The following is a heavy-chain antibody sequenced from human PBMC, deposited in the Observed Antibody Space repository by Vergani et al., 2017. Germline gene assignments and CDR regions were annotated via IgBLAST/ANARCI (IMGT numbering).Heavy chain of an antibody. V-gene: IGHV3-30-3*01. D-gene: IGHD4-17*01. CDR1: GLTFSSYA. CDR2: ISYDGSNK. Sequence: QVQLVESGGGVVQPGRSRSLSGAASGLTFSSYAINGVGQAPGKGLEWVAVISYDGSNKYYADSVKGRFTISRDNSKNTLYLQMNSLRAEDTAVYYCARGASGDYVSSFDYWGQGTLVTVSS. J-gene: IGHJ4*02. CDR3: ARGASGDYVSSFDY.